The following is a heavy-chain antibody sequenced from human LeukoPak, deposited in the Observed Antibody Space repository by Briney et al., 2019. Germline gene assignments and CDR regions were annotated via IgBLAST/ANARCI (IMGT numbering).Heavy chain of an antibody. CDR2: INAGNGNT. CDR3: ARDDPGGSYYYGMDV. V-gene: IGHV1-3*01. J-gene: IGHJ6*02. CDR1: GYTFTSYA. Sequence: ASVKVSCKASGYTFTSYAMHWVRQAAGQRLEWMGWINAGNGNTKYSQKFQGRVTITRDTSASTAYMELSSLRSEDTAVYYCARDDPGGSYYYGMDVWGQGTTVTVSS. D-gene: IGHD3-10*01.